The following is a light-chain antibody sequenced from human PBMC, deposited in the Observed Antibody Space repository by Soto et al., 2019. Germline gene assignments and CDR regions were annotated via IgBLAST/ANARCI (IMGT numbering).Light chain of an antibody. CDR1: SSDVGGYNY. V-gene: IGLV2-14*03. CDR3: SSYRHNRNVL. CDR2: DVS. Sequence: QSVLTQPASVSGSPGQSITISCTGTSSDVGGYNYVSWYQQHPGKAPRLMIYDVSNRPSGVSNRFSGSKSGNTASLTISGLQAEYEADYYCSSYRHNRNVLFGGETKLTVL. J-gene: IGLJ2*01.